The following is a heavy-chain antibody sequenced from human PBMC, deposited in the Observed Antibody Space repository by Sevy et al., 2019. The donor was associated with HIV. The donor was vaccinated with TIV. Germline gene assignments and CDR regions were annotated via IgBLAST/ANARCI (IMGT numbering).Heavy chain of an antibody. Sequence: GGSLRLSCAASGFTFSSYEMNWVRQAPGKGLEWVSYISNSGTTISYSDSVRGRFPFSRDNARNSLYLQMNSLRAEDTAVYYCARDLPPSATTVAHFDYWGQGTLVTVSS. CDR1: GFTFSSYE. D-gene: IGHD4-17*01. J-gene: IGHJ4*02. CDR3: ARDLPPSATTVAHFDY. V-gene: IGHV3-48*03. CDR2: ISNSGTTI.